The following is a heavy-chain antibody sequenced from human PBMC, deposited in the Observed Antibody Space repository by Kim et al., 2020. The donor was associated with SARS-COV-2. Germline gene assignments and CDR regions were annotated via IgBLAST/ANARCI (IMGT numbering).Heavy chain of an antibody. CDR3: ARCIAARPFYYYYYMDV. CDR1: GFTFSSYG. Sequence: GGSLRLSCAASGFTFSSYGMHWVRQAPGKGLEWVAVIWYDGSNKYYADSVKGRFTISRDNSKNTLYLQMNSLRAEDTAVYYCARCIAARPFYYYYYMDVWGKGTTVTVSS. CDR2: IWYDGSNK. D-gene: IGHD6-6*01. V-gene: IGHV3-33*01. J-gene: IGHJ6*03.